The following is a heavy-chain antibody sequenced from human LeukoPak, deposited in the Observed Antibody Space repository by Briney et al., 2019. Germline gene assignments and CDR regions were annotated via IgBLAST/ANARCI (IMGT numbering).Heavy chain of an antibody. CDR2: ISGYNGNT. D-gene: IGHD6-19*01. V-gene: IGHV1-18*01. CDR1: GNTFTIHG. CDR3: ARTSSGWYLGDY. J-gene: IGHJ4*02. Sequence: ASVKVSCKASGNTFTIHGISWVRQAPGQGLEWMGWISGYNGNTDYAQNLQDRVTMTTDTSTTTAYMELRSLRSDDTAVYYCARTSSGWYLGDYWGQGTLATVSS.